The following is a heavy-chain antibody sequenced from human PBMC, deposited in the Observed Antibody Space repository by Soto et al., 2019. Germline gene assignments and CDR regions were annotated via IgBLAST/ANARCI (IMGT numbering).Heavy chain of an antibody. V-gene: IGHV3-48*03. CDR3: ARGSEYQLLFYYYYYGMDV. D-gene: IGHD2-2*01. J-gene: IGHJ6*02. CDR2: ISSSGSTI. CDR1: GFPFCSYE. Sequence: GVSLRLSFAASGFPFCSYEMNWVRPAPGKGLEWVSYISSSGSTIYYADSVKGRFTISRDNAKNSLYLQMNSLRAEDTAVYYCARGSEYQLLFYYYYYGMDVWGQGTTVTVSS.